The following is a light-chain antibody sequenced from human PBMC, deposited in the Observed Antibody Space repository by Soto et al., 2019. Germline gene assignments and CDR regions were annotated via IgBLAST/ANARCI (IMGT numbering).Light chain of an antibody. Sequence: QSALTQPPSASGSFGQSVTISCTGTSSDVGGYNYVSWYQQHPGKAPKLMIYEVSERPSGVPDRFSGSKSGNTASLTVSGLQADDEADYYCSPYSRTNYHYVFGTGTKVTVL. CDR3: SPYSRTNYHYV. V-gene: IGLV2-8*01. CDR1: SSDVGGYNY. J-gene: IGLJ1*01. CDR2: EVS.